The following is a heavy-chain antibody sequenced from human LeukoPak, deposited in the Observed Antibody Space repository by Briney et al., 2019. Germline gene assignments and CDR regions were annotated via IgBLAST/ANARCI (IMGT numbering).Heavy chain of an antibody. J-gene: IGHJ4*02. CDR3: AKDHLAGYSYGGYYFDY. Sequence: GRSLSLSCAASGFTFSNYGMHWVRQAPGKGLEWVAVISYDGSNKNYVDSVKGRFTISRDNSKNTLYLQMSSLRGEDTAVYYCAKDHLAGYSYGGYYFDYWGQGTLVTVSS. V-gene: IGHV3-30*18. CDR1: GFTFSNYG. D-gene: IGHD5-18*01. CDR2: ISYDGSNK.